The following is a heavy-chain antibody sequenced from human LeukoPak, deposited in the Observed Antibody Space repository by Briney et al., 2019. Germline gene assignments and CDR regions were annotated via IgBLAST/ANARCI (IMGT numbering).Heavy chain of an antibody. Sequence: SETLSLTCAVSGASISSSSYYWGWIRQPPGKGLEWIGSIYYSGSTYYNPSLKSRVTISVDTSKNQFSLKLSSVTAADTAVYYCARVEMATVRAYYFDYWGQGTLVTVSS. J-gene: IGHJ4*02. V-gene: IGHV4-39*07. CDR3: ARVEMATVRAYYFDY. D-gene: IGHD5-24*01. CDR2: IYYSGST. CDR1: GASISSSSYY.